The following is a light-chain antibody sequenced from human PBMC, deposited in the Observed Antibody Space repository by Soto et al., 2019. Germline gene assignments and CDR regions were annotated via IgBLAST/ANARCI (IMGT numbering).Light chain of an antibody. CDR2: DNS. V-gene: IGLV1-51*01. CDR3: GAWDSSLSAGV. CDR1: SSNIGF. J-gene: IGLJ1*01. Sequence: QSVLTQPPSVSAGPGQRVTISCSGSSSNIGFVSWYQQVPGTAPKLLIYDNSNRPLEIPDRFSGSKSGTSATLNIADLQTGDEADYYCGAWDSSLSAGVFGTGTKLTVL.